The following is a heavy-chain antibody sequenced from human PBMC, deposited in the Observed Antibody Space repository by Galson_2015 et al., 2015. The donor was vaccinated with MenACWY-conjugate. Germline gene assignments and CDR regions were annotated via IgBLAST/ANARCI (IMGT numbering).Heavy chain of an antibody. J-gene: IGHJ2*01. CDR2: IYPGDSDT. CDR1: GYSFTSYW. CDR3: ARHKGPWIQLWLPDWYFDL. V-gene: IGHV5-51*01. D-gene: IGHD5-18*01. Sequence: QSGAEVKKPGESLQISCKGSGYSFTSYWIGWVRQMPGKGLEWMGIIYPGDSDTRYSPSFQGQVTISADKSISTAYLQWSSLKASDTAMYYCARHKGPWIQLWLPDWYFDLWGRGTLVTVSS.